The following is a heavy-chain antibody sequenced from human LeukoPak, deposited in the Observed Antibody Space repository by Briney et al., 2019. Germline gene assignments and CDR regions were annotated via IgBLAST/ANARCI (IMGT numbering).Heavy chain of an antibody. D-gene: IGHD1-26*01. CDR1: GFTFSNYA. CDR3: ARGSIVGATSSFDY. V-gene: IGHV3-23*01. J-gene: IGHJ4*02. Sequence: GGSLRLSCAASGFTFSNYAMSWVRQAPGKGLEWVSAISGSGGSTYYADSVKGRFTISRDNSKNTLYLQMNSLRAEDTAVYYCARGSIVGATSSFDYWGQGTLVTVSS. CDR2: ISGSGGST.